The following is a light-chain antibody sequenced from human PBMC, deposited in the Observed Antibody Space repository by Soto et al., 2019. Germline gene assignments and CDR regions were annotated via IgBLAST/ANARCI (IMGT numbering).Light chain of an antibody. CDR1: SSDVGGFDL. CDR3: CSYAGTITCV. Sequence: QSALTQPASVSGSPGQSITISCAGTSSDVGGFDLVSWYQQHPGKAPKLMIYEVTKRPSGVSNRFSGSKSGNTASLTISELQAEDEADYYCCSYAGTITCVFGTGTKLTVL. CDR2: EVT. V-gene: IGLV2-23*02. J-gene: IGLJ1*01.